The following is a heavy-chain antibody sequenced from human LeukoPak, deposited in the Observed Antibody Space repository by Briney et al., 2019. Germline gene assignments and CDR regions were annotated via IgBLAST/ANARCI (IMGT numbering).Heavy chain of an antibody. CDR3: AAWGSGLDY. CDR2: IWYDGSNK. Sequence: GRSLRLSCAASGFTFSTYGMHWVRQAPGKGLEWVAVIWYDGSNKYYADSVKGRFTVSRDNSKNTLYLQMNSLRAEDTAVYYCAAWGSGLDYWGQGTLVTVSS. D-gene: IGHD7-27*01. CDR1: GFTFSTYG. J-gene: IGHJ4*02. V-gene: IGHV3-33*01.